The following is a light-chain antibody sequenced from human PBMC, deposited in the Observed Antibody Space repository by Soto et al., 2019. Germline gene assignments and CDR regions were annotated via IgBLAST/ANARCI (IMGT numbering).Light chain of an antibody. Sequence: QSVLTQPPSVSGAPGQGVTISCAGNSSNIGAGYDVHWYQQVPGTAPKLLIYTNSNRPSGVPDRFSGSKSGTSASLAITGLQAADEAEYYCQSYDRSLSALVFGGGTKVTVL. CDR3: QSYDRSLSALV. V-gene: IGLV1-40*01. CDR2: TNS. CDR1: SSNIGAGYD. J-gene: IGLJ3*02.